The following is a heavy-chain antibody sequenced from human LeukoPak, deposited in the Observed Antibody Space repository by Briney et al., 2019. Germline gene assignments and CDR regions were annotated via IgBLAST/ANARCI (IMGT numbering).Heavy chain of an antibody. CDR1: GFTFTGFG. J-gene: IGHJ4*02. CDR2: ISSSTSII. D-gene: IGHD3-3*01. CDR3: ARDGGTDYDFWSGYYYFDY. Sequence: GGPLRLSCGASGFTFTGFGMNWVRKAPGEGLDWISYISSSTSIIYYADSVKGRFTISRDNAKNSLYLQMNSLRAEDTAVYYCARDGGTDYDFWSGYYYFDYWGQGTLVTVSS. V-gene: IGHV3-48*04.